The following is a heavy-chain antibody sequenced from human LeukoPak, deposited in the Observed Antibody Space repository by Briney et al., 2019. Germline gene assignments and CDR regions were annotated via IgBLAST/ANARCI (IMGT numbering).Heavy chain of an antibody. Sequence: PGGSLRLSCAASGFTFSSYSMDWVRQAPGKGLEWVSSISSSSSYIYYADSVKGRFTISRDNAKNSLYLQMNSLRAEDTAVYYCASLYYDSSGYYNADYWGQGTLATVSS. CDR3: ASLYYDSSGYYNADY. D-gene: IGHD3-22*01. CDR1: GFTFSSYS. J-gene: IGHJ4*02. CDR2: ISSSSSYI. V-gene: IGHV3-21*01.